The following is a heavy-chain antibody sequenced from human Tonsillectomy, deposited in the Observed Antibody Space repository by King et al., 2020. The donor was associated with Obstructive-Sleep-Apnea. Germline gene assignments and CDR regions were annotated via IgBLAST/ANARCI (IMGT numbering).Heavy chain of an antibody. J-gene: IGHJ4*02. CDR2: IYYSGST. Sequence: LQLQESGPGLVKPSETLSLTCTVSDGSISSSSSYWGWIRQPPGKGLEWIGSIYYSGSTYYNPSIKSRVTISVDTSKNHFSLKLSFVTAADTAVYYCARGSYYDSSGYFRYYFDYWGQGTLVTVSS. CDR3: ARGSYYDSSGYFRYYFDY. D-gene: IGHD3-22*01. CDR1: DGSISSSSSY. V-gene: IGHV4-39*07.